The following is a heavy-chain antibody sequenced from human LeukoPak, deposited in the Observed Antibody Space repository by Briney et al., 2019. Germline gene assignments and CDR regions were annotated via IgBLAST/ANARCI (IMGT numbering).Heavy chain of an antibody. CDR2: IYYSGST. Sequence: SETLSLTCTVSGGSISSSSYYWGWIRQPPGKGLEWIGSIYYSGSTYYNPSLKSRVTISVDTSKNQFSLKLSSVTAADTAVYYCARESEGSYSSGWYGGYYYYYMDVWGKGTTVTVSS. D-gene: IGHD6-19*01. CDR3: ARESEGSYSSGWYGGYYYYYMDV. CDR1: GGSISSSSYY. V-gene: IGHV4-39*07. J-gene: IGHJ6*03.